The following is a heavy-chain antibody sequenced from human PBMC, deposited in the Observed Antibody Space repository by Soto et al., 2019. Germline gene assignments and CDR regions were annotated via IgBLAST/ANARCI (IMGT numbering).Heavy chain of an antibody. CDR2: IIPLFGTT. CDR1: GGYFNNRQTLNSYP. V-gene: IGHV1-69*06. Sequence: QVQVVQSGAEVKRPGSSVNVSCKASGGYFNNRQTLNSYPISWVRQAPGQGLEWMGGIIPLFGTTNYAQRFQGRVTITADKSTSTTYLELTNVTSDDTAVYYCAKSWGGEIYYYYSAMDVWGQGTTVTVSS. J-gene: IGHJ6*02. CDR3: AKSWGGEIYYYYSAMDV. D-gene: IGHD3-16*01.